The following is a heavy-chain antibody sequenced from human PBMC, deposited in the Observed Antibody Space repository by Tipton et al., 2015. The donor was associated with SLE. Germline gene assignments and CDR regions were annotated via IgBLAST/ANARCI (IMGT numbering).Heavy chain of an antibody. J-gene: IGHJ3*01. Sequence: TLSLTCTVSGTSISTGDHYWSWVRQPAEKGLEWVGHIFTSGDTNYNPSLESRLTMSVDASNNQFSLNLQSVTAADTAAYYCARGDDVVEGWVLDFWGRGTVVTVSS. D-gene: IGHD2-15*01. CDR2: IFTSGDT. V-gene: IGHV4-61*09. CDR3: ARGDDVVEGWVLDF. CDR1: GTSISTGDHY.